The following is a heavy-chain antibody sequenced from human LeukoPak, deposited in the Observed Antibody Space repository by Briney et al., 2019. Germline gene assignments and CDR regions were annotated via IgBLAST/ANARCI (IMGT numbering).Heavy chain of an antibody. CDR2: INHSGST. D-gene: IGHD1-26*01. CDR1: GGSFSGYY. CDR3: ARDGRFPPEVLPRYFDY. Sequence: SETLSLTCAVYGGSFSGYYWTWIRQPPGKGLEWIGEINHSGSTNYNPSLKSRVTISVDTSKNQFSLKLSSVTAADTAVYYCARDGRFPPEVLPRYFDYWGQGTLVTVSS. V-gene: IGHV4-34*01. J-gene: IGHJ4*02.